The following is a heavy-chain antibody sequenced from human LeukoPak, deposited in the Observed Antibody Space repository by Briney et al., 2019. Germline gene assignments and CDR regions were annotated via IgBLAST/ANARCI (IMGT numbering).Heavy chain of an antibody. CDR1: GGSISSGSYY. D-gene: IGHD3-10*01. J-gene: IGHJ1*01. V-gene: IGHV4-61*02. Sequence: SETLSLTCTVSGGSISSGSYYWSWIRQPAGKGLEWIGRIYTSGSTNYNPSLKSRVTISVDTSKNQFSLKLSSVTAPGTAVYYGARELWCGEGFFWYSQHGGRAPLVTVSS. CDR3: ARELWCGEGFFWYSQH. CDR2: IYTSGST.